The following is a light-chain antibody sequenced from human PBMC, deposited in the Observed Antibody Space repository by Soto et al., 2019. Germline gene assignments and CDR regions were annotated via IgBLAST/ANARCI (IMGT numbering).Light chain of an antibody. CDR2: DAS. Sequence: AIQLTQSPSSLSASMGDRFTITCRASQVIINYLAWYQQKPGKAPKLLIYDASSLESGVPSRFSGSGSGTEFTLTISSLQPDDFATYYCQQYNSYSETFGQGTKVDIK. CDR3: QQYNSYSET. CDR1: QVIINY. J-gene: IGKJ1*01. V-gene: IGKV1-13*02.